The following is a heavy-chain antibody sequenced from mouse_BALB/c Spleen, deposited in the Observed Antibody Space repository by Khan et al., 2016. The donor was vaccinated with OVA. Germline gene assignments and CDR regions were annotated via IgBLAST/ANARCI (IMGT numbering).Heavy chain of an antibody. J-gene: IGHJ4*01. D-gene: IGHD1-1*01. Sequence: VQLQESGPSLVQPSQSLSITCTVSGFSLTSYGVHWVRQSPGKGLEWLGVIWRGGSTDYNAAFMSRLSITKDNSKSQVFFKMNSLQADDTAIYYCAKEDYYGSNYYYAMDYWGQGTSVTVSS. CDR1: GFSLTSYG. CDR2: IWRGGST. V-gene: IGHV2-5-1*01. CDR3: AKEDYYGSNYYYAMDY.